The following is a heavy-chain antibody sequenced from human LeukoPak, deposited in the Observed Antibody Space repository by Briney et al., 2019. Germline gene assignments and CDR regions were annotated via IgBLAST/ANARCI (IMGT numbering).Heavy chain of an antibody. J-gene: IGHJ3*02. V-gene: IGHV3-23*01. CDR1: GFTFSSYA. D-gene: IGHD3-22*01. CDR2: ISGSGGST. Sequence: PGGSLRLSCAASGFTFSSYAMSWVRQAPGKGLEWVSAISGSGGSTYYADSVKGRFTISRDNAKKSLYLQMNSLRAEDTAVYYCARSRGSGYYLIDAFDIWGQGTMVTVSS. CDR3: ARSRGSGYYLIDAFDI.